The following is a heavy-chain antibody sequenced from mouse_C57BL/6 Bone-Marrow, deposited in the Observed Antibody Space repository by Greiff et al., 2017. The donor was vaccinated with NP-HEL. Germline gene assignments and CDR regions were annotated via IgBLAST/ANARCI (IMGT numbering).Heavy chain of an antibody. CDR1: GFTFSDYG. D-gene: IGHD1-1*01. Sequence: EVKLMESGGGLVKPGGSLKLSCAASGFTFSDYGMHWVRQAPEKGLEWVAYISSGSSTIYYADTVKGRFTISRDNAKNTLFLQMTSLRSEDTAMYYCARELTTVVARGAMDYWGQGTSVTVSS. CDR2: ISSGSSTI. V-gene: IGHV5-17*01. J-gene: IGHJ4*01. CDR3: ARELTTVVARGAMDY.